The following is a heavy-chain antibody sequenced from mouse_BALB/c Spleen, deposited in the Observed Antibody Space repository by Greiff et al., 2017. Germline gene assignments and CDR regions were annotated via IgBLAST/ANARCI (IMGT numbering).Heavy chain of an antibody. D-gene: IGHD3-1*01. Sequence: DVKLQESGAELVKPGASVKLSCTASGFNIKDTYMHWVKQRPEQGLEWIGRIDPANGNTKYDPKFQGKATITADTSSNTAYLQLSSLTSEDTAVYYCARGSSGPAWFAYWGQGTLVTVSA. V-gene: IGHV14-3*02. CDR3: ARGSSGPAWFAY. CDR2: IDPANGNT. CDR1: GFNIKDTY. J-gene: IGHJ3*01.